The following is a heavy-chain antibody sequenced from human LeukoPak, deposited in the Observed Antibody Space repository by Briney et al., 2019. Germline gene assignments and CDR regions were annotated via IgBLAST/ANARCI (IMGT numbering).Heavy chain of an antibody. Sequence: SETLSPTCTVSGGSISSYYWSWIRQPPGKGLEWIGYIYYSGSTHYNPSLKSRVTISVDTSKNQFSLKLSSVTAADTAVYYCARGXPNYYDFWSGYPYYFDYWGQGTLVTVSS. CDR1: GGSISSYY. V-gene: IGHV4-59*01. J-gene: IGHJ4*02. D-gene: IGHD3-3*01. CDR2: IYYSGST. CDR3: ARGXPNYYDFWSGYPYYFDY.